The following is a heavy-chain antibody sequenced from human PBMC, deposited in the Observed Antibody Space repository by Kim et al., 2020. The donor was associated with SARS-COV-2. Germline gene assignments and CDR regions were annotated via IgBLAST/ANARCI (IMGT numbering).Heavy chain of an antibody. Sequence: SVKVSCKASGGTFSSYAISWVRQAPGQGLEWMGGIIPIFGTANYAQKFQGRVTITAYESTSTAYMELSSLRSEDTAVYYCARPYILTGYPDAFDIWGQGTMVTVSS. CDR3: ARPYILTGYPDAFDI. CDR2: IIPIFGTA. D-gene: IGHD3-9*01. V-gene: IGHV1-69*13. J-gene: IGHJ3*02. CDR1: GGTFSSYA.